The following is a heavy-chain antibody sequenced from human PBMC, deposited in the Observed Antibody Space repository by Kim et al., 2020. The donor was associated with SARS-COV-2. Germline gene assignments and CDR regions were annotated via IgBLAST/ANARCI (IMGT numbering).Heavy chain of an antibody. J-gene: IGHJ5*02. Sequence: DGSEKYYVDSVKGRFTISRDNAKNSRYLQMNSLRAEDTAVYYCARGVFRPWGQGTLVTVSS. CDR2: DGSEK. D-gene: IGHD2-21*01. CDR3: ARGVFRP. V-gene: IGHV3-7*03.